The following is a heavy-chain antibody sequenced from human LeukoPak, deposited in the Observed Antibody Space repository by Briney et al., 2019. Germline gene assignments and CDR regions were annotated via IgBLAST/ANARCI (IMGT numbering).Heavy chain of an antibody. CDR2: IYYSGNT. J-gene: IGHJ5*02. Sequence: WETLSLTCTVSGGSTYSSSYYWAWIRQPPGKGLEWIGWIYYSGNTYYNSPLKSRVTISVDTSKNQFSLKMSSVTAADTAVYYCARHDIRRGYSGYGTNWFDPWGQGTLVTVAS. CDR1: GGSTYSSSYY. CDR3: ARHDIRRGYSGYGTNWFDP. V-gene: IGHV4-39*01. D-gene: IGHD5-12*01.